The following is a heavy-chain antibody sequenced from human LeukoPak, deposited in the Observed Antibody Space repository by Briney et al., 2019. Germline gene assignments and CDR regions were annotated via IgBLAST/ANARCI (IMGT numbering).Heavy chain of an antibody. D-gene: IGHD2-15*01. CDR2: IIPIFGTA. V-gene: IGHV1-69*05. CDR1: GGTFSSYA. CDR3: ARDRCSYGSCYHGFFDY. J-gene: IGHJ4*02. Sequence: SVKVSCKASGGTFSSYAISWVRQAPGQGLEWMGGIIPIFGTANYAQKFQGRVTMARDMSTSTVYMELSSLRSEDTAVYYCARDRCSYGSCYHGFFDYWGQGTLVTVSS.